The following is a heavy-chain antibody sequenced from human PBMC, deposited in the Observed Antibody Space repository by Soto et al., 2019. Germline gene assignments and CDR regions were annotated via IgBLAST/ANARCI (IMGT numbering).Heavy chain of an antibody. Sequence: GGSLRLSCAASGFTFSNYDMSWVRQPPGKGLEWVSAISGSGGSTYYADSVKGRFTISRDNSKNRLYLQMNSVRAEDTAVYYFAKGYYDSSDYYCFDYWGQGTQVTVSS. D-gene: IGHD3-22*01. CDR2: ISGSGGST. CDR3: AKGYYDSSDYYCFDY. CDR1: GFTFSNYD. J-gene: IGHJ4*02. V-gene: IGHV3-23*01.